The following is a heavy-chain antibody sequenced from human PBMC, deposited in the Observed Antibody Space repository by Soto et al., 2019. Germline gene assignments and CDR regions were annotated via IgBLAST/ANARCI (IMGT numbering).Heavy chain of an antibody. CDR2: IWYDGSTE. D-gene: IGHD2-15*01. Sequence: QVQLVESGGGVVQPGRSLRLSCAASGFTFSRYGMHWVRQAPGKGLEWVAVIWYDGSTEYYADSVKGRFTISRDNSKKTVYLQMNRLRVEDTAVYYCARDVGSQGVWGQGTMVTVSS. CDR3: ARDVGSQGV. J-gene: IGHJ3*01. CDR1: GFTFSRYG. V-gene: IGHV3-33*01.